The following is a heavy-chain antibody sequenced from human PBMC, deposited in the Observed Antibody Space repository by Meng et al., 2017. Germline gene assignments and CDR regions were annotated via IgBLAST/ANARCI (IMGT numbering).Heavy chain of an antibody. J-gene: IGHJ4*02. V-gene: IGHV3-23*04. CDR3: AKLGSDY. CDR2: ISGNGGST. CDR1: EFTFSISA. Sequence: EVHLVGSGEGLVRPGGSLRLSGEASEFTFSISAMGWVRQAPGKGLEWVSGISGNGGSTFYADSVKGRFTISRDNSKNTLYLQMNSLRVEDTALYYCAKLGSDYWGQGTLVTVSS. D-gene: IGHD7-27*01.